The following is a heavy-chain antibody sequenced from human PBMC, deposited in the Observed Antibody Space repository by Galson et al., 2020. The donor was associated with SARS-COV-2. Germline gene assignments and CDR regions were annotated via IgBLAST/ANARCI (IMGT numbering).Heavy chain of an antibody. CDR2: ISWNSGSI. CDR3: ATVGGHSVSGLAPFDY. CDR1: GFTFDDYA. D-gene: IGHD5-12*01. Sequence: PGGSLRLSCAASGFTFDDYAMHWVRQAPGKGLEWVSGISWNSGSIGYADSVKGRFTISRDNAKNSLYLQMNSLRAEDTALYYCATVGGHSVSGLAPFDYWGQGTLVTVSS. J-gene: IGHJ4*02. V-gene: IGHV3-9*01.